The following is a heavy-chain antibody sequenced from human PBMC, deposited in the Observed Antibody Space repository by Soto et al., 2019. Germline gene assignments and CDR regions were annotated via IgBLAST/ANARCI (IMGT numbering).Heavy chain of an antibody. CDR2: ISSSSSYI. CDR3: ARDLYSSSARYFDY. D-gene: IGHD6-6*01. J-gene: IGHJ4*02. Sequence: EVQLVESGGGLVKPGGSLRLSCAASGFTFSSYSMNWVRQAPGKGLEWVSSISSSSSYIYYADSVKGRFTISRDNAKNSLYLQMNSLRAEDKAVYYRARDLYSSSARYFDYWGQGTRVTVSS. CDR1: GFTFSSYS. V-gene: IGHV3-21*01.